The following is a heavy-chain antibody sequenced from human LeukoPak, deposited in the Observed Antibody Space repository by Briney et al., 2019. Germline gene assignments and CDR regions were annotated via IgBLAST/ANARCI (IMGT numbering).Heavy chain of an antibody. Sequence: ASVKVSCKASGYTFTSYDINWVRQATGQGLEWMGWINPNSGGTTYAQKFQGRVTMTRDTSISTAYMELSRLRSDDTAVYYCARRPHSSSWQDWGQGTLVTVSS. CDR1: GYTFTSYD. CDR2: INPNSGGT. J-gene: IGHJ4*02. CDR3: ARRPHSSSWQD. D-gene: IGHD6-13*01. V-gene: IGHV1-2*02.